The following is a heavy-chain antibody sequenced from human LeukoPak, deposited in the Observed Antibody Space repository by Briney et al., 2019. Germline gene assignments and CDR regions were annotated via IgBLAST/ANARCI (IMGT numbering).Heavy chain of an antibody. J-gene: IGHJ4*02. CDR2: IIAYNGNK. Sequence: ASVKVSCKASGYTFNSYGISWVRQAPGQGLEWMGWIIAYNGNKNYAQNIQGRATMTTDTSTSTAYMELRSLRSDDTAVYYCARNTKTYYYDTRGELTDCWGQGTLVTVSS. CDR1: GYTFNSYG. CDR3: ARNTKTYYYDTRGELTDC. V-gene: IGHV1-18*04. D-gene: IGHD3-22*01.